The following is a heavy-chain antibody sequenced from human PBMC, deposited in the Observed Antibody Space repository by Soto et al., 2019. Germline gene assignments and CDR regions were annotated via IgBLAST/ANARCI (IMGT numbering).Heavy chain of an antibody. V-gene: IGHV2-5*02. CDR1: GFSLTSGVG. D-gene: IGHD5-12*01. J-gene: IGHJ4*02. CDR3: AHIDPEIVTVGGHGGFDY. Sequence: QITLKESGPTLVRPPQPLTLTCTFSGFSLTSGVGVGWIRQPPGKALEWLALIYWDDDKRYSPSLKNRLTITNDTSKHQVVLTMTHVGPVDTATYFCAHIDPEIVTVGGHGGFDYWGQGTLVTVSS. CDR2: IYWDDDK.